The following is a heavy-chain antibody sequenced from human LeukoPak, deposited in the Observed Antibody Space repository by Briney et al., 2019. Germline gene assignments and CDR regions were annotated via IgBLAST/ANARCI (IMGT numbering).Heavy chain of an antibody. J-gene: IGHJ4*02. CDR1: GFTFSYYA. Sequence: GGSLRLSCSASGFTFSYYAMHWVRQTAGKGLEFVPGISSNGGSTYYADSLKGRFTISRDNSNNTLYLQMSSLRAEDTAVYYCVKGPTYESLPYYFDYWGQGTLVTVSS. CDR2: ISSNGGST. CDR3: VKGPTYESLPYYFDY. D-gene: IGHD3-22*01. V-gene: IGHV3-64D*09.